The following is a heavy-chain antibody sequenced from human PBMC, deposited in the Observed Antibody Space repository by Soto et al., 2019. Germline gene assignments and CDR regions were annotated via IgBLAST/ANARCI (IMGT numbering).Heavy chain of an antibody. V-gene: IGHV1-46*01. J-gene: IGHJ4*02. Sequence: ASVKVSCKASGYSFTAYFMHWVRQAPGQGLEWMGIVHPSGGNTNYAQKFQGRVTMTWDTSTTTVYMELSSLRSDDTAVYYCARAPYSSSSFFFDYWGQGTPVTVS. CDR1: GYSFTAYF. D-gene: IGHD6-6*01. CDR3: ARAPYSSSSFFFDY. CDR2: VHPSGGNT.